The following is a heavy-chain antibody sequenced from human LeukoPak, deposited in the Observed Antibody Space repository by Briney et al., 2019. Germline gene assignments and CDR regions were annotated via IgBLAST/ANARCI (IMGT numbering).Heavy chain of an antibody. D-gene: IGHD6-19*01. CDR1: GFTFSSYA. Sequence: GRSLRLSCAASGFTFSSYAMHWVRQAPGKGLEWVAVISYDGSNKYYADSVKGRFTISRDNSKNTLYLQMNSLRAEDTAVYYCARDDLGGSGWYYWGQGTLVTVSS. CDR3: ARDDLGGSGWYY. J-gene: IGHJ4*02. V-gene: IGHV3-30-3*01. CDR2: ISYDGSNK.